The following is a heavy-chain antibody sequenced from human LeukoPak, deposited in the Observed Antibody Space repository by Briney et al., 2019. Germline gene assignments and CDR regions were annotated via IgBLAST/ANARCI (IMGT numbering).Heavy chain of an antibody. Sequence: PETLSLTCTVSGGSISSYYWSWIRQPAGKGLEWIGRIYTSGSTNYNPSLKSRVTMSVDTSKNQFSLKLSSVTAADTAVYYCARDGYCSGGSCYSGYAFDIWGQGTMVTVSS. V-gene: IGHV4-4*07. D-gene: IGHD2-15*01. CDR2: IYTSGST. J-gene: IGHJ3*02. CDR1: GGSISSYY. CDR3: ARDGYCSGGSCYSGYAFDI.